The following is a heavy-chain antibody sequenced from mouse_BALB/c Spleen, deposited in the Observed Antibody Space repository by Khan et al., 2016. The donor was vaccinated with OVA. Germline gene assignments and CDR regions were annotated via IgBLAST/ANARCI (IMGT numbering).Heavy chain of an antibody. CDR2: IRLKSNNYAT. CDR3: THERESGY. J-gene: IGHJ2*01. Sequence: EVKLEESGGGLVQPGGSMKLSCVASGFTFSNYWMNWVRQSPEKGLEWVAEIRLKSNNYATHYAESVIGRFTISRDDSKIIVYLQMNNLRAEDTGIYCSTHERESGYWGQGTTLTVSS. CDR1: GFTFSNYW. D-gene: IGHD1-3*01. V-gene: IGHV6-6*02.